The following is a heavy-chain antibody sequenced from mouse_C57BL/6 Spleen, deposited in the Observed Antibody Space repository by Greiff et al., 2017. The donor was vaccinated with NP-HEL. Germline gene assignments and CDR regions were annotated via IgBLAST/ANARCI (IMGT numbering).Heavy chain of an antibody. Sequence: VKQSCKASGYTFTSYWMHWVKQRPGQGLEWIGEIDPSDSYTNYNQKFKGKSTLTVDKSSSTAYMQLSSLTSEDSAVYYCARGGAYYYGSSYPLYWYFDVWGTGTTVTVSS. V-gene: IGHV1-69*01. CDR2: IDPSDSYT. CDR1: GYTFTSYW. D-gene: IGHD1-1*01. CDR3: ARGGAYYYGSSYPLYWYFDV. J-gene: IGHJ1*03.